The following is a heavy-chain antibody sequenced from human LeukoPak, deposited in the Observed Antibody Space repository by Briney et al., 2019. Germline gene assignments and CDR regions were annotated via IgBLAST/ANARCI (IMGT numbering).Heavy chain of an antibody. D-gene: IGHD6-13*01. CDR2: FYNSGSP. CDR1: GDSISSDY. V-gene: IGHV4-59*08. CDR3: ATHGTQLVIDR. J-gene: IGHJ5*02. Sequence: SETLSLTCTVSGDSISSDYWSWIRQPPGKGLEWIGYFYNSGSPNYNRSLKSRVTISGDTSKNEFSLRLTSVTAADTAVYYCATHGTQLVIDRWGQGALVTVSS.